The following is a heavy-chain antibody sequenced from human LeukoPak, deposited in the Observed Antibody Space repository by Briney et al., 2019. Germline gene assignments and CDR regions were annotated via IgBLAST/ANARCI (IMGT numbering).Heavy chain of an antibody. V-gene: IGHV4-61*02. CDR1: GGSISSGSYY. J-gene: IGHJ5*02. CDR2: IYTSGST. Sequence: SQTLSLTCTVSGGSISSGSYYWSWIRQPAGKGLEWIGRIYTSGSTNYNPSLKSRVTISVDTSKNQFSLQLSSVTAADTAVYYCARVNWGSYNWFDPWGQGTLVTVSS. D-gene: IGHD7-27*01. CDR3: ARVNWGSYNWFDP.